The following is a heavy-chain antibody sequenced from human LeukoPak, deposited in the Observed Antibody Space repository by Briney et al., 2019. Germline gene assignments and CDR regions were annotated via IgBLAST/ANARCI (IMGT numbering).Heavy chain of an antibody. CDR2: ISSSSSYI. Sequence: GGSLRLSCAASGFTFSTYTMNWVRQAPGKGLEWVSSISSSSSYIYYADSVKGRFTISRDNARKSLYLQMNTLRAEDTAVYYCARGSGTAMVLFSCFDYWGQGTLVTVSS. J-gene: IGHJ4*02. CDR3: ARGSGTAMVLFSCFDY. D-gene: IGHD5-18*01. CDR1: GFTFSTYT. V-gene: IGHV3-21*01.